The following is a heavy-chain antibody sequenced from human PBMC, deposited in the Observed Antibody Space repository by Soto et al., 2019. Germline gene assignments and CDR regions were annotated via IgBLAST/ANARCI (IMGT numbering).Heavy chain of an antibody. V-gene: IGHV4-34*01. CDR2: INHSGST. CDR3: ARVSRRGIVVVVAAGGGPLYNWFDP. D-gene: IGHD2-15*01. J-gene: IGHJ5*02. CDR1: GGSFSGYY. Sequence: PXATLSLTCAVYGGSFSGYYWSGIRQPPGKGLEWIGEINHSGSTNYNPSLKSRVTISVDTSKNQFSLKLSSVTAADTAVYYCARVSRRGIVVVVAAGGGPLYNWFDPWGQGTLVTVSS.